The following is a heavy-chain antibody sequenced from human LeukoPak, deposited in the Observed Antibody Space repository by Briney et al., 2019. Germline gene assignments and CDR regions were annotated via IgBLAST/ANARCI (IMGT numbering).Heavy chain of an antibody. V-gene: IGHV1-69*04. Sequence: ASVTVSCKPSVCTFSSYAISWVRPARGQGLEWMGRIIPILGIANYAQKLHGRVSITADKSTSTAYLELSSLRSEDTAVYYCARVGGVKYYYDSSGYYSYWGQGTLVTVSS. CDR3: ARVGGVKYYYDSSGYYSY. CDR2: IIPILGIA. J-gene: IGHJ4*02. D-gene: IGHD3-22*01. CDR1: VCTFSSYA.